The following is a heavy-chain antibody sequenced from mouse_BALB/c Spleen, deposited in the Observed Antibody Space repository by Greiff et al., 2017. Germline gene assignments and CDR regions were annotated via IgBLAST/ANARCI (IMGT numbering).Heavy chain of an antibody. Sequence: QVQLKESGPGLVAPSQSLSITCTVSGFSLTSYGVHWVRQPPGKGLEWLGVIWAGGSTNYNSALMSRLSISKDNSNSQVFLKMNSLQTDDTAMYYCARARYYGSCVYWRKGTLDTVST. J-gene: IGHJ3*01. V-gene: IGHV2-9*02. CDR3: ARARYYGSCVY. D-gene: IGHD1-1*01. CDR1: GFSLTSYG. CDR2: IWAGGST.